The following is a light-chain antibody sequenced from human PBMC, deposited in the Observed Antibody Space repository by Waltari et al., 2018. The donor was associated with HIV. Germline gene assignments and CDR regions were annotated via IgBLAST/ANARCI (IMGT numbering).Light chain of an antibody. CDR2: GNN. J-gene: IGLJ3*02. V-gene: IGLV1-40*01. CDR3: QSYDNRLRGV. Sequence: QSVLTQPPSVSGAPGQRVRISCTGTTFNIGAGHDVHWYQHLPGTAPKLLIFGNNNRPSVVPDRFSGSKSGSPASLAITGLQAEDEADYYCQSYDNRLRGVFGGGTKVTVL. CDR1: TFNIGAGHD.